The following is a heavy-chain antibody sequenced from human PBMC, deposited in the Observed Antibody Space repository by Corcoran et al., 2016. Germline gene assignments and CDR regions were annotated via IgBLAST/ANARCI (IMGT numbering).Heavy chain of an antibody. CDR1: GFTFGNYW. CDR2: INSDGTST. CDR3: ARLMFNSEDY. Sequence: EVQLVESGGGLIQPGGSLRLSCAASGFTFGNYWMHWVRQASGKGLVWISRINSDGTSTGYADSVKGRFTISRDNAKNTLYLQMNSLRAEDTACYYCARLMFNSEDYWGQGTLVTVSS. V-gene: IGHV3-74*01. D-gene: IGHD3-10*02. J-gene: IGHJ4*02.